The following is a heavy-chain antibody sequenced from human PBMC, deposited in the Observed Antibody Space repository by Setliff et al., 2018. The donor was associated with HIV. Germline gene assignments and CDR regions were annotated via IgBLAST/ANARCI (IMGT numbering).Heavy chain of an antibody. J-gene: IGHJ5*02. Sequence: GGSLRLSCEASGFTFDNYGMTWVRQAPGKGLEWVSGISGGFGFDTDYADSVKGRFTISRDRSKNTLYLQMNSLRVEDTAVYYCAKDAVQGNKRWDWFDHWGQGVLVTVS. D-gene: IGHD6-19*01. CDR2: ISGGFGFDT. V-gene: IGHV3-23*01. CDR1: GFTFDNYG. CDR3: AKDAVQGNKRWDWFDH.